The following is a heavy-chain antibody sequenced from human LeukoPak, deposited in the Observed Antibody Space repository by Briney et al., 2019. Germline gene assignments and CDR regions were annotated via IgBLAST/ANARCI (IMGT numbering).Heavy chain of an antibody. Sequence: ASVKVSCKASGYTFTGYYMHWVRQAPGQGLEWMGWINPNSGGTNYAQKFQGRVTMTRDTSISTAYMELSRLRSDDTAVYYCARGGVYSGYDGNFDYWGQGTLVTVSS. CDR3: ARGGVYSGYDGNFDY. V-gene: IGHV1-2*02. D-gene: IGHD5-12*01. J-gene: IGHJ4*02. CDR2: INPNSGGT. CDR1: GYTFTGYY.